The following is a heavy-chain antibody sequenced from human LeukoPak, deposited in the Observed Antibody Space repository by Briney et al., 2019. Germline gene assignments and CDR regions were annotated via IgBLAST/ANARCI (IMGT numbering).Heavy chain of an antibody. CDR1: GFTFSDYY. Sequence: PGGSLRLSCAASGFTFSDYYMSWIRQAPGKGLEWVSYISSSGRTIYYADSVKGRFTISRDNAKTSLYLHMNSLRAEDTAVYYCARDRAGSGYYYYYMDVWGKGTTVTVSS. J-gene: IGHJ6*03. CDR2: ISSSGRTI. V-gene: IGHV3-11*04. CDR3: ARDRAGSGYYYYYMDV. D-gene: IGHD3-22*01.